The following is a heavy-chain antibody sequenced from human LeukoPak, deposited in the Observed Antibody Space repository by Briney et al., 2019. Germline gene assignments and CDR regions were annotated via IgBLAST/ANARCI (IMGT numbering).Heavy chain of an antibody. CDR2: INPTGGST. Sequence: ASVKVSCKASGYIFTCYYMHWLRQAPGQGLEWVGLINPTGGSTTYAQNFQGRVTMTRDTSTTTVYMEVSSLRSEDTAVYYCARAGYDSSGYYSYWGQGTLVTVSS. CDR3: ARAGYDSSGYYSY. D-gene: IGHD3-22*01. CDR1: GYIFTCYY. J-gene: IGHJ4*02. V-gene: IGHV1-46*01.